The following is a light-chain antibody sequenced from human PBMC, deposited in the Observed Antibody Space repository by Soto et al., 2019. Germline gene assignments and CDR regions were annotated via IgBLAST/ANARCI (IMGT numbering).Light chain of an antibody. Sequence: EMVLTQSPGTLSLSPGERATRSCRASHSVSGSYLAWYQQKPGQAPRLLIYGASSRATGIPGRFSGSGSGTDFTLTISRLEPEDFAVYYCQQYGSSPQTFGQGTKVEIK. J-gene: IGKJ1*01. CDR3: QQYGSSPQT. V-gene: IGKV3-20*01. CDR2: GAS. CDR1: HSVSGSY.